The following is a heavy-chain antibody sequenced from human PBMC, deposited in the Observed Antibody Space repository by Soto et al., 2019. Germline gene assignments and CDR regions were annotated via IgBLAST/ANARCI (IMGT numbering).Heavy chain of an antibody. V-gene: IGHV1-69*12. D-gene: IGHD3-22*01. CDR3: ARGGSDYEGSGYYQGHV. CDR2: IVPIFGA. Sequence: QVQLVQSGAEVKKPGSSVKVSCKSSGGTFSNYGFSWVRQAPGQGLECMGVIVPIFGAEHAQKFQGRVTITADESTTTVFRELRGLRSEDTAVDYCARGGSDYEGSGYYQGHVWGQGTTVTVSS. J-gene: IGHJ6*02. CDR1: GGTFSNYG.